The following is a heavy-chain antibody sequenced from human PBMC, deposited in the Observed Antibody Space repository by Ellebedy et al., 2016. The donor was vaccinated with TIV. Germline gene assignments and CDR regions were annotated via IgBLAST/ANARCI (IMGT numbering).Heavy chain of an antibody. D-gene: IGHD2-15*01. Sequence: SETLSLTXTVSGDSITILHWSWIRLPPGKGLEWIGFIHYSGGTKYNPSLKSRVTISLDTSKNQFSLDLSSMTAADTAVYYCARGRFGGGLAYNGLDVWGQGSTVTVS. V-gene: IGHV4-59*11. CDR2: IHYSGGT. CDR1: GDSITILH. CDR3: ARGRFGGGLAYNGLDV. J-gene: IGHJ6*02.